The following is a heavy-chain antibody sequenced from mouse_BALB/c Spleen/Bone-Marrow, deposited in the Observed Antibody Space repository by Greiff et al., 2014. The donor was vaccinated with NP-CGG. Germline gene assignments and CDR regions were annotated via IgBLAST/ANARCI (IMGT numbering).Heavy chain of an antibody. CDR2: FYPGSDSV. V-gene: IGHV1-62-2*01. J-gene: IGHJ2*01. Sequence: QVQLQQPGAGLVKPGASVKLSCKASGYTFTEFIIHWVKQRSGQGLEWIGWFYPGSDSVKYNEKFKDKATLTADISSGTVYMELSRLTSEDSAVYFCARHLYYFDYWGQGTTLTVSS. CDR3: ARHLYYFDY. CDR1: GYTFTEFI.